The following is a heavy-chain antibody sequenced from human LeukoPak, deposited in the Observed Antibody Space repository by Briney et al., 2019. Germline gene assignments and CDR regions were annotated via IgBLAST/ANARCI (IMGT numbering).Heavy chain of an antibody. Sequence: GGSLRLSCAASGFTDSSNYMSWVRQAPGKGLEWVSVIYSGGSTYYADSVKGRFTISRDNSKNTLYLQMNSLRAEDTAVYYCARDTVVVVAARDYYYYGMDVWGQGTTVTFSS. CDR1: GFTDSSNY. CDR2: IYSGGST. J-gene: IGHJ6*02. CDR3: ARDTVVVVAARDYYYYGMDV. D-gene: IGHD2-15*01. V-gene: IGHV3-66*01.